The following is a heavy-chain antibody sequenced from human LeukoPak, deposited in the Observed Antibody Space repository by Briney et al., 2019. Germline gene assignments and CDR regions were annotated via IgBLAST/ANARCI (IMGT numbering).Heavy chain of an antibody. CDR2: IYYSGST. D-gene: IGHD3-16*01. CDR3: ASRDGGSRFDY. Sequence: SETLSLTCTVSGGSIRFSSYYWGWIRQPPGKGLKWIGSIYYSGSTYYNPSLKSRVTISVDTSKNQFSLKLSSVTAADTAVYYCASRDGGSRFDYWGQGTLVTVSS. V-gene: IGHV4-39*01. CDR1: GGSIRFSSYY. J-gene: IGHJ4*02.